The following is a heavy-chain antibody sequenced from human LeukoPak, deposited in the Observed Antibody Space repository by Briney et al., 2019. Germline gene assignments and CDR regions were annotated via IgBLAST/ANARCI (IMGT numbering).Heavy chain of an antibody. Sequence: PSETLSLTCTVSGVSISGYYWTWIRQPPGKGLEWIGYIFYSGSTNYNPSLKSRVTISVDTSKNQFSLKLSSVTAADTALYYCARLEGSQAGYFDYWGQGSLVTVSS. D-gene: IGHD3-10*01. CDR3: ARLEGSQAGYFDY. CDR1: GVSISGYY. CDR2: IFYSGST. V-gene: IGHV4-59*08. J-gene: IGHJ4*02.